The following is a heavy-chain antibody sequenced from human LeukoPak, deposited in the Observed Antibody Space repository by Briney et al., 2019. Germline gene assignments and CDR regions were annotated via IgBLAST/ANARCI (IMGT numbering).Heavy chain of an antibody. Sequence: SEXXXXTCTVXGGSISSSSYYWGWIRQPPGKGLEWIGSIYYSGSTYYNPSLKSRVTISVDTTKKQFSLKLSSVTAADTAVYYCARRYCSSTSCADPFDYWGQGTLVTVSS. V-gene: IGHV4-39*01. CDR1: GGSISSSSYY. CDR3: ARRYCSSTSCADPFDY. J-gene: IGHJ4*02. CDR2: IYYSGST. D-gene: IGHD2-2*01.